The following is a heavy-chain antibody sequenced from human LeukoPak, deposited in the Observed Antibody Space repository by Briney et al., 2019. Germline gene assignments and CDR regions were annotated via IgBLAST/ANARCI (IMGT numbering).Heavy chain of an antibody. J-gene: IGHJ4*02. CDR3: ARLGGATSPFGY. Sequence: MSSETLSLTCTVSGGSISSSSYYCGWIRQPPGKGLEWIGSIYYSGSTYYNPSLKSRVTISVDTSKNQFSLNLSSVTAADTAIYYCARLGGATSPFGYWGQGTLVTVSS. D-gene: IGHD1-26*01. CDR2: IYYSGST. V-gene: IGHV4-39*07. CDR1: GGSISSSSYY.